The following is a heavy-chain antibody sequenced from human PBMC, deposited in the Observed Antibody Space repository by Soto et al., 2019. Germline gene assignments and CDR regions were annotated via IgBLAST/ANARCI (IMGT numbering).Heavy chain of an antibody. D-gene: IGHD3-22*01. CDR1: GFTFSDYY. J-gene: IGHJ4*02. CDR3: ASGLRTYYYDSSGSLADY. Sequence: GGSLRLSCAASGFTFSDYYMSWIRQAPGKGLEWVSYISSSGSTIYYADSVKGRFTISRDNAKNSLYLQMNSLRAEDTAVYYCASGLRTYYYDSSGSLADYWGQGALVSVSS. CDR2: ISSSGSTI. V-gene: IGHV3-11*01.